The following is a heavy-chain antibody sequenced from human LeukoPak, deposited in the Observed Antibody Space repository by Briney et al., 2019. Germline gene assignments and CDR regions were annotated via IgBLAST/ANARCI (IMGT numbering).Heavy chain of an antibody. CDR2: IYTSGST. Sequence: PSETLSLTCTVSGGSISSYYWSWIRQPAGKGLEWIGRIYTSGSTNYNPSLKSRVAMSVATSKNQFSLKLSSVTAADTAVYYCARDLLGAYYYDSSGNPWYFDLWGRGTLVTVSS. J-gene: IGHJ2*01. CDR1: GGSISSYY. D-gene: IGHD3-22*01. CDR3: ARDLLGAYYYDSSGNPWYFDL. V-gene: IGHV4-4*07.